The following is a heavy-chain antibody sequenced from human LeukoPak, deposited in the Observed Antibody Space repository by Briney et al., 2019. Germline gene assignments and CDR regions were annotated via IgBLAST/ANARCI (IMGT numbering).Heavy chain of an antibody. D-gene: IGHD4-17*01. CDR3: ARLSSHYGDYKVDP. CDR2: MNPHSGKT. V-gene: IGHV1-8*01. J-gene: IGHJ5*02. CDR1: GYPFNNYD. Sequence: RASVKVSCKASGYPFNNYDINWVRQATGQGLEWMGWMNPHSGKTGYAQNFQGRVTMTRDTSISTAYMELSSLRSEDTAVYYCARLSSHYGDYKVDPWGQGTLVTVSS.